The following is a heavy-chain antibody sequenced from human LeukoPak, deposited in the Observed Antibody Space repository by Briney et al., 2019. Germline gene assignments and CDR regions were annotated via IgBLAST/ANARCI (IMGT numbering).Heavy chain of an antibody. D-gene: IGHD5-18*01. V-gene: IGHV4-31*03. J-gene: IGHJ4*02. CDR1: GGSISSGGYY. Sequence: SQTLSLTCTVSGGSISSGGYYWSWLRQHPGKGLEWIGYIYYSGSTYYNPSLKSRVTISVDTSKNQFSLKLSSVTAADTAVYYCAMRALYSYTYYFDYWGQGTLVTVSS. CDR3: AMRALYSYTYYFDY. CDR2: IYYSGST.